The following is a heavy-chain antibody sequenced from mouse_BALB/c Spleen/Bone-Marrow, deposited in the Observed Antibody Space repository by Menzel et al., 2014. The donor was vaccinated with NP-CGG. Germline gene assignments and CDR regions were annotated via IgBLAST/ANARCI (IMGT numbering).Heavy chain of an antibody. J-gene: IGHJ4*01. V-gene: IGHV5-15*02. Sequence: EVMLVESGGGLVQPGGSRKLSCAASGFTFSGYGMAWVRQAPGRGPEWVAFISNLAYSIYYADTVTGRFTISRENAKNTLYLEMSSLRSEDTAMYYCATIYYGNSYAMDYWGQGTSVTVSS. CDR2: ISNLAYSI. CDR1: GFTFSGYG. CDR3: ATIYYGNSYAMDY. D-gene: IGHD2-1*01.